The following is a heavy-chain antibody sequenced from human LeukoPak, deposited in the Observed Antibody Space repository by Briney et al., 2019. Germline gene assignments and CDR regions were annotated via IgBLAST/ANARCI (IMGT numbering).Heavy chain of an antibody. CDR2: IIPIFGTA. V-gene: IGHV1-69*13. D-gene: IGHD3-9*01. CDR1: GGTFSSYA. J-gene: IGHJ4*02. Sequence: SVKVSCKASGGTFSSYAISWVRQAPRQGLEWMGGIIPIFGTANYAQKFQGRVTITADESTSTAYMELSSLRSEDTAVYYCARVQSELLTGYFCWGQGTLVTVSS. CDR3: ARVQSELLTGYFC.